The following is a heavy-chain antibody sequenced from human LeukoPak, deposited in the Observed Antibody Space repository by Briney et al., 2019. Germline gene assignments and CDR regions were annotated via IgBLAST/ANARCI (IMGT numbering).Heavy chain of an antibody. Sequence: LRLSCAASGFTFDDYAMHWIRQPAGKGLEWIGRIYTSGSTNYNPSLKSRVTISVDTSKNQFSLKLSSVTAADTAVYYCARDRSLKSDSSLYNWFDPWGQGTLVTVSS. J-gene: IGHJ5*02. CDR3: ARDRSLKSDSSLYNWFDP. D-gene: IGHD6-19*01. CDR1: GFTFDDYA. CDR2: IYTSGST. V-gene: IGHV4-4*07.